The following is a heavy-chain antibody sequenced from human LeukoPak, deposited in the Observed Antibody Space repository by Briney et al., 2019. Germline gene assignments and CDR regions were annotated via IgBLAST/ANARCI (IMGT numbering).Heavy chain of an antibody. CDR1: GFTFSDYA. D-gene: IGHD4-17*01. Sequence: GGSLRLSCATFGFTFSDYAMSWVRQAPGKGLEWVSAISGSGGSTYYADSVKGRFTISRDNSKNTLYLQMNSLRAEDTAVYYCAKGPPTDYGDYDRDYWGQGTLVTVSS. CDR3: AKGPPTDYGDYDRDY. CDR2: ISGSGGST. V-gene: IGHV3-23*01. J-gene: IGHJ4*02.